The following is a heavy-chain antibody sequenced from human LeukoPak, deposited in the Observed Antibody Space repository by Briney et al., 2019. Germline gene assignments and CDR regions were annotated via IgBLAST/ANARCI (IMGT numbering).Heavy chain of an antibody. CDR2: IYTSGST. Sequence: SETLSLTCTVSGGSISSYYWSWIRQPAGKGLEWIGRIYTSGSTNYNPSLKSRVTMSVDTSKNQFSLKLSSVTAADTAVYYCARDVVLMVYATTRVDHFDYWGQGTLVTVSS. CDR3: ARDVVLMVYATTRVDHFDY. V-gene: IGHV4-4*07. J-gene: IGHJ4*02. CDR1: GGSISSYY. D-gene: IGHD2-8*01.